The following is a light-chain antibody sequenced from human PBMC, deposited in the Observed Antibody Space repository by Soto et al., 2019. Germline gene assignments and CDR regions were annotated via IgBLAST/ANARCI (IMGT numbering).Light chain of an antibody. CDR2: DVN. V-gene: IGLV2-14*03. Sequence: QSVLTQPASVSGSPGQSIAISCTGTSSDVGSFNHVSWYQQHPGEAPKLLIYDVNSRPSGVSDRFSGSKSGNTASLTISGLQSDDEADYYCSSFSTISTYAFGGGTKVTVL. J-gene: IGLJ2*01. CDR1: SSDVGSFNH. CDR3: SSFSTISTYA.